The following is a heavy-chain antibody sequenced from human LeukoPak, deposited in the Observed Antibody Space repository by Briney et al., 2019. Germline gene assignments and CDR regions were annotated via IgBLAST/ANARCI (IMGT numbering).Heavy chain of an antibody. D-gene: IGHD5-18*01. V-gene: IGHV3-66*01. J-gene: IGHJ4*02. CDR3: ARESGYSYGYPEYFDY. CDR1: GFTFSSYS. CDR2: IYSGGST. Sequence: PGGSLRLSCAASGFTFSSYSMNWVRQAPGKGLEWVSVIYSGGSTYYADSVKGRFTISRDNSKNTLYLQMNSLRAEDTAVYYCARESGYSYGYPEYFDYWGQGTLVTVSS.